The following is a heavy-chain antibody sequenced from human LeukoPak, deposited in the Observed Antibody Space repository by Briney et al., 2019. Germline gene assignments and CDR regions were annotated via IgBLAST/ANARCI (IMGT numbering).Heavy chain of an antibody. J-gene: IGHJ4*02. Sequence: NPSETLSLTCTVSGGSISSGDYYWIWIRQPPGKGLEWIGYIYYSGSTYYNPSLKSRVTISVDTSKNQFSLKLSSVTAADTAVYYCTRDGPRSSGYPDNWGQGALVTVSS. CDR2: IYYSGST. D-gene: IGHD3-22*01. CDR1: GGSISSGDYY. CDR3: TRDGPRSSGYPDN. V-gene: IGHV4-30-4*01.